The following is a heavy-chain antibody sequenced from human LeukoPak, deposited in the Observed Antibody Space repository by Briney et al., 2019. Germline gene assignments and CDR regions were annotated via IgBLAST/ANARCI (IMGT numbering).Heavy chain of an antibody. V-gene: IGHV3-74*01. Sequence: GGSLRLSCAASGFTFSSYAMHWVRQAPGKGLVWVSRINSDGSSTSYADSVKGRFTISRDNAKNTLYLQMNSLRAEDTAVYYCAREDGGWYGNWFDPWGQGTLVTVSS. CDR2: INSDGSST. CDR3: AREDGGWYGNWFDP. CDR1: GFTFSSYA. J-gene: IGHJ5*02. D-gene: IGHD6-19*01.